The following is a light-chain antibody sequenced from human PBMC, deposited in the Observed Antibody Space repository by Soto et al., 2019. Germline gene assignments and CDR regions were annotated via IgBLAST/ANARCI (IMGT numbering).Light chain of an antibody. Sequence: QSALTQPRSVSGSPGQSVTISCTGTSNDVGGYNYVSWYQQHPGKAPKLLIYEVTNRPSGVSDRFSGSKSGNTASLTISGLQAEDEANYYCNSYTTLSNRVFGTGTKVTVL. J-gene: IGLJ1*01. CDR1: SNDVGGYNY. CDR3: NSYTTLSNRV. CDR2: EVT. V-gene: IGLV2-11*01.